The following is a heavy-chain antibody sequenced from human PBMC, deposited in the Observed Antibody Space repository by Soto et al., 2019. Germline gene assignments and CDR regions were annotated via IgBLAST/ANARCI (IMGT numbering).Heavy chain of an antibody. V-gene: IGHV1-2*04. Sequence: ASVKVSCKASGYTFTGYYMHWVRQAPGQGLEWMGWINPDSGGTNYAQKFQGWVTMTRDTSISTAYMELSRLRSDDTAVYYCAISLWEVGAVFSYGMDVWGQGTTVTVSS. CDR2: INPDSGGT. CDR3: AISLWEVGAVFSYGMDV. J-gene: IGHJ6*02. D-gene: IGHD1-26*01. CDR1: GYTFTGYY.